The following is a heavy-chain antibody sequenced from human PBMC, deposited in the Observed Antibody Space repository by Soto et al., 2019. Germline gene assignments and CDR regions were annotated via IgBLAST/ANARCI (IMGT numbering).Heavy chain of an antibody. V-gene: IGHV3-33*01. Sequence: QVQLVESGGGVVHPGESLRLSCVTSGFTFSDFVMQWVRQAPGKGLEWVAVIWYDGGDKYYADSVKGRFTISRDNSKKTVFLQMHSLRAEDTAVYYCVRGSFCSTTTCYNLAWFAPWGQGTLVTVSS. J-gene: IGHJ5*02. CDR1: GFTFSDFV. CDR2: IWYDGGDK. D-gene: IGHD2-2*02. CDR3: VRGSFCSTTTCYNLAWFAP.